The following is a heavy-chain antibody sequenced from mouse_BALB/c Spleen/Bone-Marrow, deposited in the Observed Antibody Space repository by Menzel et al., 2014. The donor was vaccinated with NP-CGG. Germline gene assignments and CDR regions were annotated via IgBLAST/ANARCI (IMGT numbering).Heavy chain of an antibody. Sequence: EVKLQESGGGLVQPGGSRKLSCAASGFTFSSFGMHWVRQAPEKGLEWVAYIRSGSSTIYYADTVKGRFTISRDNPKNILFLQMTSLRSEDTAMYYCARSRFPDYGSSPFDYWGQGTTLTVSS. D-gene: IGHD1-1*01. V-gene: IGHV5-17*02. CDR1: GFTFSSFG. J-gene: IGHJ2*01. CDR3: ARSRFPDYGSSPFDY. CDR2: IRSGSSTI.